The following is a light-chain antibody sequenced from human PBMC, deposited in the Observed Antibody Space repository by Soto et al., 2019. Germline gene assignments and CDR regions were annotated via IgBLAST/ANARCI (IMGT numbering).Light chain of an antibody. J-gene: IGKJ3*01. V-gene: IGKV3-11*01. CDR2: DAS. CDR3: QQRTNWLT. CDR1: QNVSTY. Sequence: EIVLTQSPATLSLSRGERVTLSCRASQNVSTYLAWYQQKPGQAPRLLIYDASDRATGIPARFSGSGSGTDFTLTISSLEPEDFAVYYCQQRTNWLTFGPGTKVDI.